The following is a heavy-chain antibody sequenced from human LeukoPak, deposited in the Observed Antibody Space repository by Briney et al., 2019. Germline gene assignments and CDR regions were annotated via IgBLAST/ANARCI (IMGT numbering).Heavy chain of an antibody. Sequence: PSETLSLTCTVSGGSISSSSYYWGWIRQPPGKGLEWIGSIYYSGSTYYNPSLKSRVTISVDTSKNQFSLKLSSVTAADTAVYYCARDQWELLSRDPYYYYYYMDVWGKGTTVTVSS. D-gene: IGHD1-26*01. CDR1: GGSISSSSYY. CDR2: IYYSGST. J-gene: IGHJ6*03. V-gene: IGHV4-39*07. CDR3: ARDQWELLSRDPYYYYYYMDV.